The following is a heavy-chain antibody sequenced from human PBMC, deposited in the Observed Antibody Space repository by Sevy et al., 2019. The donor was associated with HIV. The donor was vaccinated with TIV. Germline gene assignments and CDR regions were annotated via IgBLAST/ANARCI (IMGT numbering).Heavy chain of an antibody. CDR1: GYTFTSYG. D-gene: IGHD2-15*01. V-gene: IGHV1-18*01. Sequence: ASVKVSCKASGYTFTSYGISWVRQAPGQGLEWMGWISASNGNTNYAQKLQGRVTMTTDTSTSTAYMELRSLRSDDTAVYYCARDRYCSGGSCPLNAFDIWGQGTMVTVSS. CDR3: ARDRYCSGGSCPLNAFDI. CDR2: ISASNGNT. J-gene: IGHJ3*02.